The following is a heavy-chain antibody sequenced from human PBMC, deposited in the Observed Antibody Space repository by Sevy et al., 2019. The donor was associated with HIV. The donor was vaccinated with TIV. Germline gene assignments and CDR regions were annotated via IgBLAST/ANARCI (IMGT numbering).Heavy chain of an antibody. J-gene: IGHJ4*02. Sequence: ASVKVSCKASGYSFTAYFLHWVRQAPGQGLEWMGRISPNSGATNYAQKFQGRVTMTRDTSSTTAYMELTRPKSDDTALYYCARASGPTVGAYFDYWGQGTLVTVSS. CDR3: ARASGPTVGAYFDY. D-gene: IGHD3-10*01. CDR2: ISPNSGAT. CDR1: GYSFTAYF. V-gene: IGHV1-2*06.